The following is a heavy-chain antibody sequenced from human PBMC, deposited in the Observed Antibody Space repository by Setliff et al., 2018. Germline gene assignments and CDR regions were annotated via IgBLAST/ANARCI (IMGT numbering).Heavy chain of an antibody. CDR1: RGSINSHY. Sequence: SETLSLTCTVSRGSINSHYWSWIRQPAGKGLDWIGRIFGSGSTNYNPSLKSRVTMSIDTSKNQFFLKVRSVTAADTAVYYCARVTGFFYVDAWGKGTTVTVSS. V-gene: IGHV4-4*07. J-gene: IGHJ6*03. CDR3: ARVTGFFYVDA. D-gene: IGHD3-3*01. CDR2: IFGSGST.